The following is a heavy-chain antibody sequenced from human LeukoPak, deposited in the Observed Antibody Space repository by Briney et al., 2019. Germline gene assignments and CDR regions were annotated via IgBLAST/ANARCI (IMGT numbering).Heavy chain of an antibody. J-gene: IGHJ4*02. CDR1: GFSLSAYG. V-gene: IGHV3-33*01. D-gene: IGHD6-13*01. CDR3: ARSQSSSLIDY. CDR2: IWYDGTSK. Sequence: GGSLRLTCAASGFSLSAYGVHWVRQAPGKGLEWVAVIWYDGTSKDYADSVKGRFTFSRDNSKNTLYLQMNSLTVEDTAVYYCARSQSSSLIDYWGQGTLVTVSS.